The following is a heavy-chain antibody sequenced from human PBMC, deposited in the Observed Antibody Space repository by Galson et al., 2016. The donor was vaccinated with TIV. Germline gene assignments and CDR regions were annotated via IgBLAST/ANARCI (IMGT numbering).Heavy chain of an antibody. CDR2: TYCRSRCYY. CDR1: GDSVSSHSAA. D-gene: IGHD3-10*01. V-gene: IGHV6-1*01. CDR3: ARAAGRNGATCHATCESFDF. Sequence: CAISGDSVSSHSAAWNWIRQSLSRGLEWLGRTYCRSRCYYDYAVSVKSRITIESDTSKNQFSLQLNSVTSEDTAVYYCARAAGRNGATCHATCESFDFWGQGTKVTVSS. J-gene: IGHJ3*01.